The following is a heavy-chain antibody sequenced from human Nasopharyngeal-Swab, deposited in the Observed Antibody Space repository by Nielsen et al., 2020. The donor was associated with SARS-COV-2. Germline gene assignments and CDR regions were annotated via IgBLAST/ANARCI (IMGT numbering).Heavy chain of an antibody. V-gene: IGHV1-2*02. CDR2: FSPTSGDT. CDR3: ARCRGFGVDIRRYGMDV. J-gene: IGHJ6*02. D-gene: IGHD3-3*01. Sequence: ASVKVSCKASGYTFSGFYMHWVRQAPGQGLEWMGRFSPTSGDTIYAQEFQGRVTMTRDTSISTAYMELSSLRSDDTAVYYCARCRGFGVDIRRYGMDVWGQGTTVIVSS. CDR1: GYTFSGFY.